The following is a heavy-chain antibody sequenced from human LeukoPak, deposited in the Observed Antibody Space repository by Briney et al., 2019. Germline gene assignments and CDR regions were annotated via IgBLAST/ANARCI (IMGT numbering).Heavy chain of an antibody. CDR2: ISYDGSNK. Sequence: GRSLRLSCAASGFTFSSYGMHWVRQAPGKGLEWVAVISYDGSNKYYADSVKGRFTISRDSSKNTLYLQMNSLRAEDTAVYYCAKGLVTFDYWGQGTLVTVSS. V-gene: IGHV3-30*18. J-gene: IGHJ4*02. CDR1: GFTFSSYG. D-gene: IGHD2-21*02. CDR3: AKGLVTFDY.